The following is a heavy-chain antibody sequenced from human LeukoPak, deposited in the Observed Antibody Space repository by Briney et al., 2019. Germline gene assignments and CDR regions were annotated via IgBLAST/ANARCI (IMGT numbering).Heavy chain of an antibody. D-gene: IGHD1-26*01. Sequence: ASVKVSCKASGYTFTGYYMHWVRQAPGQGLEWMGWINPNSGGTNYAQKFQGRVTMTRDTSISTAYMELRSLRSDDTAVYYCARGGGSYLYNWFDPWGQGTLVTVSS. CDR1: GYTFTGYY. CDR3: ARGGGSYLYNWFDP. CDR2: INPNSGGT. J-gene: IGHJ5*02. V-gene: IGHV1-2*02.